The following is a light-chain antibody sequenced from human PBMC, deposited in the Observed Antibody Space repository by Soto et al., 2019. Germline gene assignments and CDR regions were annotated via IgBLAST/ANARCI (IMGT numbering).Light chain of an antibody. CDR3: CSYAGSYTLV. CDR2: DVS. V-gene: IGLV2-11*01. CDR1: SSDVGGYNY. Sequence: QSALTQPRSVSGSPGQSVTISCTGTSSDVGGYNYVSWYQQHPGKAPQLMIYDVSKRPSGVPDRFSGSKSGNTASLTISGLQAEDEADSYCCSYAGSYTLVFGTGTKVTVL. J-gene: IGLJ1*01.